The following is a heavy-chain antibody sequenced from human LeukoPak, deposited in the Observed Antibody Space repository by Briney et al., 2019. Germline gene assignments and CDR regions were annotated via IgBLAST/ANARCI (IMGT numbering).Heavy chain of an antibody. CDR3: ARDRFGGSGSYLDY. J-gene: IGHJ4*02. CDR1: GFTVSSNY. CDR2: IYSGGST. V-gene: IGHV3-66*01. Sequence: PGGSLRLSCAASGFTVSSNYMSWVRQAPGKGLEWVSVIYSGGSTYYADSVKGRFTISRDNSKNTLYLQMNSLRAEDTAVYYCARDRFGGSGSYLDYWGQGTLVTVSS. D-gene: IGHD3-10*01.